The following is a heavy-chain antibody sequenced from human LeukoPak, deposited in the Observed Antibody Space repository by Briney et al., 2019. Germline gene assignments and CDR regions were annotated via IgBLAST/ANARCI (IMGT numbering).Heavy chain of an antibody. D-gene: IGHD6-19*01. CDR3: AKDFRGSSDWYNFFDY. CDR1: GFTFGSYA. Sequence: GGSLRLSCAASGFTFGSYAMTWVRRAPGKGLEWVSTISGRGGSTSYADSVKGRFTISRDNSKNTLYLQMNSLRAEDTAVYYCAKDFRGSSDWYNFFDYWGQGTLVTVSS. J-gene: IGHJ4*02. V-gene: IGHV3-23*01. CDR2: ISGRGGST.